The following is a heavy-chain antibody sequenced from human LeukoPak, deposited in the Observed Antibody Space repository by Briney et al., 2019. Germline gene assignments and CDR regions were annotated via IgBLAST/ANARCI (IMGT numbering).Heavy chain of an antibody. J-gene: IGHJ5*02. V-gene: IGHV4-59*08. CDR3: ARLIDAQYYYGPGWFDP. CDR2: IYYSGST. Sequence: SETLSLTYTVTGGSISSYYWSWIRQPPGKGLEWIGYIYYSGSTNYNPSLKSRVTISVDTSKNQFSLKLSSVTAADTAVYYCARLIDAQYYYGPGWFDPWGQGTLVTVSS. CDR1: GGSISSYY. D-gene: IGHD3-10*01.